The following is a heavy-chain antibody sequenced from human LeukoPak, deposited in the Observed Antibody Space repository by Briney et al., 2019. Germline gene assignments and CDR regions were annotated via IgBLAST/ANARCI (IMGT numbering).Heavy chain of an antibody. D-gene: IGHD3-10*01. Sequence: SETLSLTCTVSGGSISSYYWSWIRQPPGKGLEWIGYIYYSGSTNYNPSLKSRVTISVDTSKNQFSLKLSSVTAADTAVYYRARGGYGSGWDYMDVWGKGTLVTVSS. J-gene: IGHJ6*03. CDR1: GGSISSYY. CDR2: IYYSGST. V-gene: IGHV4-59*12. CDR3: ARGGYGSGWDYMDV.